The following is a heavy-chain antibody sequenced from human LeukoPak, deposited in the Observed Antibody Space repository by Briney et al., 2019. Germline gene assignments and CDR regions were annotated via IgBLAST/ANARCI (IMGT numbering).Heavy chain of an antibody. CDR1: GYTFTSYG. CDR2: ISAYNGNT. D-gene: IGHD1-14*01. J-gene: IGHJ4*02. CDR3: ATDLPPFDY. V-gene: IGHV1-18*01. Sequence: ASVKVSCKASGYTFTSYGISWVRQAPGQGLEWMGWISAYNGNTNYAQKLQGRVTVTTDTSTSTAYMELRSLRSEDTAVYYCATDLPPFDYWGQGTLVTVSS.